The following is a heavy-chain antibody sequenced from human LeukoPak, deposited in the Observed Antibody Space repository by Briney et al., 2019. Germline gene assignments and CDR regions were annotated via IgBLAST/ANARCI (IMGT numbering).Heavy chain of an antibody. D-gene: IGHD6-25*01. V-gene: IGHV4-61*01. Sequence: PSETLSLTCTVSGGSVSSSNYYWSWTRQPPGKGLEWIGYIYYSGSTNYNPSLKSRVTISVDTSKNQFSLKLSSVTAADTAVYYCARVRYERLAFDYWGQGTLVTVSS. J-gene: IGHJ4*02. CDR1: GGSVSSSNYY. CDR3: ARVRYERLAFDY. CDR2: IYYSGST.